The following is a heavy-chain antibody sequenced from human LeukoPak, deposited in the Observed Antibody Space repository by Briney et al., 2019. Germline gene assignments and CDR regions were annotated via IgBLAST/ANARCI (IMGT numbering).Heavy chain of an antibody. CDR3: ARGMDFWSGFEGAFDI. CDR2: IYTSGST. D-gene: IGHD3-3*01. V-gene: IGHV4-4*07. J-gene: IGHJ3*02. CDR1: GGSISSYY. Sequence: SETLSLTCTVSGGSISSYYWSWIRQSPGKGLEWIGRIYTSGSTNYNPSLKSRVTMSVDTSKNQFSLKLSSVTAADTAVYYCARGMDFWSGFEGAFDIWGQGTMVTISS.